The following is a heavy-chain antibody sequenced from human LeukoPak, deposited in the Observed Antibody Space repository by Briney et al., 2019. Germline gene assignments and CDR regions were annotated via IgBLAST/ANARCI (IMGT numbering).Heavy chain of an antibody. Sequence: GGSLRLSCAASGFTFSSYSMNRVRQAPGKGLEWVSSISSSSSYIYYADSVKGRFTISRDNAKNSLYLQMNSLRAEDTAVYYCASIYDYVWGSYPAVDYFDYWGQGTLVTVSS. J-gene: IGHJ4*02. CDR3: ASIYDYVWGSYPAVDYFDY. CDR1: GFTFSSYS. V-gene: IGHV3-21*01. CDR2: ISSSSSYI. D-gene: IGHD3-16*02.